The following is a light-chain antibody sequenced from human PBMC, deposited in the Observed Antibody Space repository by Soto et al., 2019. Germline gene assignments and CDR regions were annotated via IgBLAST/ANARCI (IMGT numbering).Light chain of an antibody. J-gene: IGLJ2*01. CDR3: QSYDSSLSGSV. CDR1: SSNIGAPYD. CDR2: GNS. V-gene: IGLV1-40*01. Sequence: QSVLTQPPSVSGAPGQRVTISCTGSSSNIGAPYDVHWYQQLPGRAPKVLIYGNSNRPSGVPDRFSGSKSGTSASLAITGLQAEDEADYYCQSYDSSLSGSVFGGGTKLTVL.